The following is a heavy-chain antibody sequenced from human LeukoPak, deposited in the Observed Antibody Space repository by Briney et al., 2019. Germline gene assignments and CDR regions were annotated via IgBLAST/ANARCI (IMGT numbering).Heavy chain of an antibody. V-gene: IGHV3-23*01. CDR3: AKDLEAGSSWYGRVFDC. CDR2: ISGSGGST. Sequence: GGSLRLSCAASGFAFSSYAMSWVRQAPGKGLEWVSTISGSGGSTYYADSVKGRFSISRDNSKNTLYLQMNSLRAEDAAIYYCAKDLEAGSSWYGRVFDCWGQGTLVTVSS. CDR1: GFAFSSYA. J-gene: IGHJ4*02. D-gene: IGHD6-13*01.